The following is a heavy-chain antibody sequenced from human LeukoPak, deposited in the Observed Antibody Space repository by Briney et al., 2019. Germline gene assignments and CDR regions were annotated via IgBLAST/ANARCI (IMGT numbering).Heavy chain of an antibody. CDR1: GFTFSSYA. D-gene: IGHD6-19*01. CDR3: ASSSSGWYNFDY. Sequence: PGGSLRLSCAASGFTFSSYAMSWVRQAPGKGLEWVLAIRVSGGSTFYADSVRGRFPISRDNSKNTLDLQMNNLRAEDTAVYYCASSSSGWYNFDYWGQEPWSPSPQ. V-gene: IGHV3-23*01. J-gene: IGHJ4*01. CDR2: IRVSGGST.